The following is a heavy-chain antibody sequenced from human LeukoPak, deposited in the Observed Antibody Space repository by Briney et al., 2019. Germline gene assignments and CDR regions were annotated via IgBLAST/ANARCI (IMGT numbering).Heavy chain of an antibody. Sequence: PGGSLRLSCAASGFTFSSYSMNWVRQAPGKGLEWVSYISSSSSTIYYADSVKGRFTISRDNAKNSLYLQMNSLRAEDTAVYYCARDLVRIQLWSRDSDYWGQGTLVTVSS. V-gene: IGHV3-48*04. CDR3: ARDLVRIQLWSRDSDY. CDR2: ISSSSSTI. J-gene: IGHJ4*02. CDR1: GFTFSSYS. D-gene: IGHD5-18*01.